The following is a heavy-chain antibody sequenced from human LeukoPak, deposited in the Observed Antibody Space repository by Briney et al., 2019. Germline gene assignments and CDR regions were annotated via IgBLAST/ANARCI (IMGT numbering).Heavy chain of an antibody. CDR1: GGTFSSYA. CDR3: AKRTHNWFDP. V-gene: IGHV1-69*13. D-gene: IGHD1-1*01. CDR2: IIPIFGTA. Sequence: SVKVSCKSSGGTFSSYAISWVRQAPGQGLEWMGGIIPIFGTANYAQKFQGRVTITADESTSTAYMELSSLRSEDTAVYYCAKRTHNWFDPWGQGTLVTVSS. J-gene: IGHJ5*02.